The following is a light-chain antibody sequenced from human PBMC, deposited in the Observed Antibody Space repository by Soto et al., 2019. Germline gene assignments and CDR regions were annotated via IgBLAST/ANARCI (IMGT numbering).Light chain of an antibody. V-gene: IGKV3-20*01. Sequence: EIVLTQSPGTLSLSPGERATLSCRASQSVRDSRLAWYQQKPGQGPRLLIYNASSRVPGIPDGFSGSGSGTDFTLTISRLEPEDFAVYYCQQYGVSPIYTFGQGTKLEVK. CDR3: QQYGVSPIYT. CDR1: QSVRDSR. J-gene: IGKJ2*01. CDR2: NAS.